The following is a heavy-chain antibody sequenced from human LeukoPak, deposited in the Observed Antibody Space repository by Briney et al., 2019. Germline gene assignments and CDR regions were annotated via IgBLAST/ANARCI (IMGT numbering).Heavy chain of an antibody. CDR3: ARDRLLTVKRTFDY. D-gene: IGHD4-17*01. J-gene: IGHJ4*02. CDR1: GYTFTGYY. V-gene: IGHV1-2*02. Sequence: ASVKVSCKASGYTFTGYYMHWVRQAPGQGLEWMGWINPNSHVTKYAQKFQGRVTMTRDTSIGTDYMELSRLTSDDTAVYYCARDRLLTVKRTFDYWGQGTLVTVSS. CDR2: INPNSHVT.